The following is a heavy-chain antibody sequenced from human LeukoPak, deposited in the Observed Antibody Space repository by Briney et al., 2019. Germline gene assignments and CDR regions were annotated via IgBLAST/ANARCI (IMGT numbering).Heavy chain of an antibody. Sequence: SETLSLTCTVSGGSISSHYWSWIRQPPGKGLEWIGYIYYSGSTNYNPSLKSRVTISVDTSKNQFSLKLSSVTAADTAVYYCARVYYDILTGPDRFDYWGQGTLVTVSS. V-gene: IGHV4-59*11. CDR2: IYYSGST. D-gene: IGHD3-9*01. J-gene: IGHJ4*02. CDR3: ARVYYDILTGPDRFDY. CDR1: GGSISSHY.